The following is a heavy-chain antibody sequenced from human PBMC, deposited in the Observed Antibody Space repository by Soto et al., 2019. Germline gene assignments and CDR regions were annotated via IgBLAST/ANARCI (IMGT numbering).Heavy chain of an antibody. J-gene: IGHJ4*02. Sequence: EVQLVESGGGLVQPGRSLRLSCAASGFIFSSYWMHWVRQAPGKGLVWVSRINNDGSDTTYADSVKGRFTVSRDNTRNTLYLEMKSLRAEDTAVYYCARDITVTPVYWGQGTLVTVSS. CDR1: GFIFSSYW. CDR3: ARDITVTPVY. CDR2: INNDGSDT. D-gene: IGHD1-20*01. V-gene: IGHV3-74*01.